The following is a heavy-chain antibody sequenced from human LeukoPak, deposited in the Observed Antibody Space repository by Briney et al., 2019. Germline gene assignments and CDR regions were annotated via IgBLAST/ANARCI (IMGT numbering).Heavy chain of an antibody. V-gene: IGHV1-2*04. Sequence: ASVKVSCKASGYTFTGYYMHWVRQAPGQGLEWMGWINPNSGGTNYAQKFQGWVTMTRDTSISTAYMELSRLRSDDTAVYYCAREKRRWLDLEAFDIWGQGTMVTVSS. CDR2: INPNSGGT. J-gene: IGHJ3*02. CDR1: GYTFTGYY. CDR3: AREKRRWLDLEAFDI. D-gene: IGHD6-19*01.